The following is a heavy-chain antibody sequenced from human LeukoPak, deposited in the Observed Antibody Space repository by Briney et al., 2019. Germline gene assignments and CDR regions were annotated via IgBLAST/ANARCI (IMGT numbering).Heavy chain of an antibody. CDR2: MSGGGGSA. J-gene: IGHJ4*02. V-gene: IGHV3-23*01. D-gene: IGHD3-10*01. CDR1: GFTFSTYA. CDR3: AKGADRFGEFDY. Sequence: GGSLRLSCAASGFTFSTYAMGWVRQAPGKGLEWVSGMSGGGGSAYYAASVKGRFSISRDDSTNTLFLHMDSLRAEDTATYYCAKGADRFGEFDYWGQGTLVTVSS.